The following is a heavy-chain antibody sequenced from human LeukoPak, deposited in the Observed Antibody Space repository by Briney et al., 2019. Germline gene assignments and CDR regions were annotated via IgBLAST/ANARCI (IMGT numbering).Heavy chain of an antibody. CDR2: INSDGSST. Sequence: PGGSLRLSCAASGFTFSSYWMHWVRQAPGKGLVWVSRINSDGSSTNYADSVKGRFTISRDNAKNTLYLQINSLRAEDTAVYYCARDQGYGDYGWFDPWGQGTLVTVSS. CDR3: ARDQGYGDYGWFDP. J-gene: IGHJ5*02. V-gene: IGHV3-74*01. CDR1: GFTFSSYW. D-gene: IGHD4-17*01.